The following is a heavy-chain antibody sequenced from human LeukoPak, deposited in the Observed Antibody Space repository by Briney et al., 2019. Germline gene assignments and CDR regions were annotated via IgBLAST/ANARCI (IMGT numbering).Heavy chain of an antibody. D-gene: IGHD3-10*01. CDR1: GGTFSSYA. CDR3: ATSITMVRGSPDV. V-gene: IGHV1-69*04. Sequence: PLASVKVSCKASGGTFSSYAISWVRQAPGQGLEWMGRIIPILGIANYAQKFQGRVTITADKSTSTAYMELSSLRSEDTAVYYCATSITMVRGSPDVWGQGTTVTVSS. J-gene: IGHJ6*02. CDR2: IIPILGIA.